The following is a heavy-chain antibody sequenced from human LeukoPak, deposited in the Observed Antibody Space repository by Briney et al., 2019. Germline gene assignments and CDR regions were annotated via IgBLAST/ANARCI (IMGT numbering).Heavy chain of an antibody. D-gene: IGHD6-19*01. CDR2: IYHGGST. CDR1: GYSISSGYY. CDR3: ARSGYSSGWLFDY. V-gene: IGHV4-38-2*01. Sequence: SETLSLTCAVSGYSISSGYYWGWIRQPPGKGLEWIGSIYHGGSTYYNPSLKSRVTISVDTSKNQFSLKLSSVTAADTAVYYCARSGYSSGWLFDYWGQGTLVTVSS. J-gene: IGHJ4*02.